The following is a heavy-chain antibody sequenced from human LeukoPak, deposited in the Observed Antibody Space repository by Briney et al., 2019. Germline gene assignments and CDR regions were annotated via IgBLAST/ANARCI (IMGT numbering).Heavy chain of an antibody. CDR1: GFSFSSYA. CDR2: ISGSGGST. Sequence: GGSLRLSCAASGFSFSSYAMSWVRQAPGKGLEWVSAISGSGGSTYYADSVKGRFTISRDNSKNTLYLQMNSLRAEDTAVYYCAKDSNSGSYYGRFDYWGQGTLVSVSS. CDR3: AKDSNSGSYYGRFDY. D-gene: IGHD1-26*01. V-gene: IGHV3-23*01. J-gene: IGHJ4*02.